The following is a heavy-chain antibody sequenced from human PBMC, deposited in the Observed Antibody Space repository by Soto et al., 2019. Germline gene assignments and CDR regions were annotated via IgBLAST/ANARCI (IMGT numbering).Heavy chain of an antibody. J-gene: IGHJ4*02. CDR3: AREEAGGVFDY. V-gene: IGHV3-53*01. D-gene: IGHD6-13*01. CDR1: GFTVSSNY. Sequence: GGSLRLSCAASGFTVSSNYMSWVRQAPGKGLEWVSVIYSGGSTYYADSVKGRFTISRDNSKNTLYLQMNSLRAEDTAVYYCAREEAGGVFDYWGQGTLVTVSS. CDR2: IYSGGST.